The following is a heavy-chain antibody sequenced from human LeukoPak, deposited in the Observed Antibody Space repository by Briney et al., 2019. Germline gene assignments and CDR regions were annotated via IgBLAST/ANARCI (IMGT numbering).Heavy chain of an antibody. J-gene: IGHJ4*02. V-gene: IGHV4-34*01. CDR3: ARISAEDDYVWGSYRFENYFDY. CDR1: GGSFSGYY. D-gene: IGHD3-16*02. CDR2: INHSGST. Sequence: SETLSLTCAVYGGSFSGYYWSWIRQPPGKGLEWIGEINHSGSTNYNPSLKSRVTISVDTSKNQFSLKLSSVTAADTAVYYCARISAEDDYVWGSYRFENYFDYWGQGTLVTVSS.